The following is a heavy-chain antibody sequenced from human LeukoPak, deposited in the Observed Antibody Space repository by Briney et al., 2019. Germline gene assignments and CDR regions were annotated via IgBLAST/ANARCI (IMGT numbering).Heavy chain of an antibody. J-gene: IGHJ4*02. D-gene: IGHD2-15*01. Sequence: GGSLRLSCAASGFTVSSNYMTWIRQAPGKGLEWVSAISGSGGSTYYADSVKGRFTISRDNSKNTLYLQMNSLRAEDTAVYYCAKETVVVVAALDYWGQGTLVTVSS. CDR3: AKETVVVVAALDY. V-gene: IGHV3-23*01. CDR2: ISGSGGST. CDR1: GFTVSSNY.